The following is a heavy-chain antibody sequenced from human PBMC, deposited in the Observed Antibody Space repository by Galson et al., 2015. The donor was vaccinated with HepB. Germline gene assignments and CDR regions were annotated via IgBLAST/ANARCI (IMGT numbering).Heavy chain of an antibody. V-gene: IGHV1-69*04. J-gene: IGHJ4*02. CDR3: TRPGDGYNSGFDY. CDR1: GGTFSSYA. D-gene: IGHD5-24*01. Sequence: SVKVSCKASGGTFSSYAISWVRQAPGQGLEWMGRIIPILGIANYAQKFQGRVTITADKSTSTAYMELSSLRSEDTAVYYCTRPGDGYNSGFDYWGQGTLVTVSS. CDR2: IIPILGIA.